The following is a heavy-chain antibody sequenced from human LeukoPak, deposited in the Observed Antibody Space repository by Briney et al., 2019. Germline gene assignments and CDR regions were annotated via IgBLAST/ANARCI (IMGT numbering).Heavy chain of an antibody. CDR2: INPSGTGT. Sequence: ASVKVSCKASGYTITNNYMHWVRQAPGQGLEWMGVINPSGTGTSYAQKFQGRITMSRDTSTSTVYMGLSSLRSEDTAVYYCARIRDGYNDAYDIWGQGTMVTVSS. V-gene: IGHV1-46*01. D-gene: IGHD5-24*01. CDR1: GYTITNNY. CDR3: ARIRDGYNDAYDI. J-gene: IGHJ3*02.